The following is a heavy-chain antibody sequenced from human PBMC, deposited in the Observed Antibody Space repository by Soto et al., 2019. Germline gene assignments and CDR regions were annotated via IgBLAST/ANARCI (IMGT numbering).Heavy chain of an antibody. CDR2: LYGTGST. D-gene: IGHD1-1*01. J-gene: IGHJ5*02. CDR3: VREDRVPFTTGWSVES. Sequence: EVQLVESGGGLIQPGGSLRLSCAASGFNVSGTYMSWVRLPPGKGLEWVSLLYGTGSTHYPKSVKGRFTGSRDVSKNTLLLQMNNLTAEDSGMYYCVREDRVPFTTGWSVESWGRGPLVTVSS. V-gene: IGHV3-53*03. CDR1: GFNVSGTY.